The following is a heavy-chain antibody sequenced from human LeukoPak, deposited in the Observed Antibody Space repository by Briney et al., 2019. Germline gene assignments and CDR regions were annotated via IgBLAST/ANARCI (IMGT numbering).Heavy chain of an antibody. J-gene: IGHJ4*02. V-gene: IGHV3-23*01. Sequence: GGSLRLFCAASGFTFSSYAMSWVRQAPGKGLEWVSSISGSGDTTYYADSVKGRFTISRDNSKNTLYLQMNSLRAEDTAVYYCAKVLRWDSSGGIDYWGQGTLVTVSS. D-gene: IGHD3-22*01. CDR1: GFTFSSYA. CDR3: AKVLRWDSSGGIDY. CDR2: ISGSGDTT.